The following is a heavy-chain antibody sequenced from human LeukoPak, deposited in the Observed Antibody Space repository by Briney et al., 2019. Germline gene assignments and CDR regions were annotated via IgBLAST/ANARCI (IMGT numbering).Heavy chain of an antibody. CDR1: GGSISSYY. CDR3: AXDWHAYYXXSGSYVXDX. CDR2: IYYSGST. D-gene: IGHD3-10*01. V-gene: IGHV4-59*01. Sequence: SETLSLTCTVSGGSISSYYWSWIRQPPGKGLEWIGYIYYSGSTNYNPSLKSRVTISVDTSKNQFSLKLSSVTAADTAVYYCAXDWHAYYXXSGSYVXDXWGKGXTVTVSS. J-gene: IGHJ6*04.